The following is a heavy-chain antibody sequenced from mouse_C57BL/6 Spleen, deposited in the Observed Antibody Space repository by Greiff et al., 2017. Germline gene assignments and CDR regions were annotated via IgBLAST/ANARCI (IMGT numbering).Heavy chain of an antibody. CDR3: ARDYYGSSLDY. V-gene: IGHV5-4*01. CDR2: ISDGGSYT. D-gene: IGHD1-1*01. Sequence: DVMLVESGGGLVKPGGSLKLSCAASGFTFSSYAMSWVRQTPEKRLEWVATISDGGSYTYYPDNVQGRFTISRDNAKNNLYLHMSHLKSEDTAMYYCARDYYGSSLDYWGQGTTLTVSS. J-gene: IGHJ2*01. CDR1: GFTFSSYA.